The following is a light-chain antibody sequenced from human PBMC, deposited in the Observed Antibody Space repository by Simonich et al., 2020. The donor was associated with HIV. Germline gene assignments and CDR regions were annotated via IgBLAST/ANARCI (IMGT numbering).Light chain of an antibody. CDR2: DNN. CDR3: GTWDSSLSAGV. V-gene: IGLV1-51*01. J-gene: IGLJ2*01. Sequence: QSVLTQPPSVSAAPGQKVTISCSGSSSNIGNNYVSWYQQLPGTAPKLLIYDNNKRSSGIPDRFSGSKSGTSATLGITVLQTGDEADYYCGTWDSSLSAGVFGGGTKLTVL. CDR1: SSNIGNNY.